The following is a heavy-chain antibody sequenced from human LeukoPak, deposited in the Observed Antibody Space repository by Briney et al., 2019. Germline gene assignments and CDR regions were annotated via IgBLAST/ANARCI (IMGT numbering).Heavy chain of an antibody. D-gene: IGHD6-19*01. Sequence: GGSLRLSCAASGFTFSDYSMSWVRQAPGKGLEWVSSISSSSYLYYVDSVKGRFTISRDNAKNSLYLQMNSLRAEDTAVYYCARGRSFPGKVAGLFDYWGQGTLVTVSS. CDR2: ISSSSYL. CDR1: GFTFSDYS. CDR3: ARGRSFPGKVAGLFDY. V-gene: IGHV3-69-1*01. J-gene: IGHJ4*02.